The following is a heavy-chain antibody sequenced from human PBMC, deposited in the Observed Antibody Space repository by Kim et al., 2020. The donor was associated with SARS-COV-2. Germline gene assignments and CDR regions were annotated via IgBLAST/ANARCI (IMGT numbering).Heavy chain of an antibody. CDR2: VSASGAVT. CDR3: AKGEGTYFRRGFDY. Sequence: GGSLRLSCAASGFTFINYAMSWVRQAPGKGLEWVSVVSASGAVTFYTDSVRGRFTISRDKSKNTVYLQMNSLKAEDSALYYCAKGEGTYFRRGFDYWGQGTLVTVSS. CDR1: GFTFINYA. J-gene: IGHJ4*02. D-gene: IGHD1-1*01. V-gene: IGHV3-23*01.